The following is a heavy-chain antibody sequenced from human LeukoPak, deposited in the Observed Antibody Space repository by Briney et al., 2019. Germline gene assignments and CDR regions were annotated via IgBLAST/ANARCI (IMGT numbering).Heavy chain of an antibody. V-gene: IGHV4-30-4*08. J-gene: IGHJ3*02. CDR2: IYYSGST. D-gene: IGHD1-14*01. CDR3: ARVSRDFEPENAFDI. CDR1: GGSISSGDYY. Sequence: SETLSLTCTVSGGSISSGDYYWSWIRQPPGKGLEWIGHIYYSGSTYYNPSLKSRVTISVDTSKNQFSLKLSSVTAADTAVYYCARVSRDFEPENAFDIWGQGTMVTVSS.